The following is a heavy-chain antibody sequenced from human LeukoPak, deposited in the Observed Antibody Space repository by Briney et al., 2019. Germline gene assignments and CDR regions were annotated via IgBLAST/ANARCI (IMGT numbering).Heavy chain of an antibody. Sequence: PSETLSLTCAVYGGSFSGYYWSWIRQPPGKGLEWIGEINHSGSTNYNPSLKSRVTISVDTSKNQFSLKLSSVTAADTAVYYCARVGWYEYYFDYWGQGTLVTVSS. CDR2: INHSGST. CDR1: GGSFSGYY. CDR3: ARVGWYEYYFDY. V-gene: IGHV4-34*01. D-gene: IGHD6-19*01. J-gene: IGHJ4*02.